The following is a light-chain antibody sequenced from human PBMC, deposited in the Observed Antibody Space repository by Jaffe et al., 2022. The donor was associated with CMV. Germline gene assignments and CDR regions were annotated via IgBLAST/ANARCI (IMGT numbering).Light chain of an antibody. V-gene: IGKV2-30*02. Sequence: DVVMTQSPLSLPVTLGQPASISCRSSQSLVHSDGNTYLNWFQQRPGQSPRRLIYKVSNRDSGVPDRFSGSGSGTDFTLKISRVEAEDVGVYYCMQGTHWPPLWTFGQGTKVEIK. CDR2: KVS. J-gene: IGKJ1*01. CDR1: QSLVHSDGNTY. CDR3: MQGTHWPPLWT.